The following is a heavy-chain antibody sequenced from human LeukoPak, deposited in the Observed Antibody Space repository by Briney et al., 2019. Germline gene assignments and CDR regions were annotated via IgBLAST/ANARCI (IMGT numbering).Heavy chain of an antibody. V-gene: IGHV1-8*01. CDR3: ARAPGSIVPGYYYYGMDV. D-gene: IGHD2-8*01. CDR2: MNPNSGNT. J-gene: IGHJ6*02. CDR1: GYTFTSYD. Sequence: ASVKVSCKASGYTFTSYDINWVRQATGQGLEWMGWMNPNSGNTGYAQKFQGRVTMTRNTSISTAYMELSSLRSEDTAVYYCARAPGSIVPGYYYYGMDVWGQGTTVTVSS.